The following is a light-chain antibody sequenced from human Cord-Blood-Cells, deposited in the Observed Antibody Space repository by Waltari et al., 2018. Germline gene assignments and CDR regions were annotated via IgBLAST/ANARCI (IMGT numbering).Light chain of an antibody. V-gene: IGLV2-14*01. CDR2: DVS. CDR1: RREVRGHNY. J-gene: IGLJ3*02. Sequence: QSALTQPASVSGSPGQSITISCPGTRREVRGHNYVPWYQQHPAKAPKLMIYDVSKRPSGVSNRFSGSKSGNTASLTISGLQAEDEADYYCSSYTSSSTWVFGGGTKLTVL. CDR3: SSYTSSSTWV.